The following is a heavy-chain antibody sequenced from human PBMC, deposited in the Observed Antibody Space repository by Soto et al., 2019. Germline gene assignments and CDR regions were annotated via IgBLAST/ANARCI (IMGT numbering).Heavy chain of an antibody. J-gene: IGHJ3*02. CDR1: GYSFTGYW. D-gene: IGHD6-13*01. CDR2: IYPGDSDT. Sequence: GESLKISCKGSGYSFTGYWIGSVRQMPGKGLEWMGIIYPGDSDTRYSPSFQGQVTISADKSISTAYLQWSSLKASDTAMYYCARQQLVTSDAFDIWGQGAMVTVSS. CDR3: ARQQLVTSDAFDI. V-gene: IGHV5-51*01.